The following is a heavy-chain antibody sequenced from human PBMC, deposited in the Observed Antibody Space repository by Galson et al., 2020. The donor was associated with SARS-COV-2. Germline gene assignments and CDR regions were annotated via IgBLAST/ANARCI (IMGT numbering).Heavy chain of an antibody. Sequence: SETLSLTCTVSGGSISSYYWSWIRQPPGKGLEWIGYIYYSGSTNYNPSLKSRVTISVDTSKNQFSLKLSSVTAADTAVYYCARGGSYGDYVFDYWGQGTLVTVSS. CDR2: IYYSGST. J-gene: IGHJ4*02. V-gene: IGHV4-59*01. D-gene: IGHD4-17*01. CDR1: GGSISSYY. CDR3: ARGGSYGDYVFDY.